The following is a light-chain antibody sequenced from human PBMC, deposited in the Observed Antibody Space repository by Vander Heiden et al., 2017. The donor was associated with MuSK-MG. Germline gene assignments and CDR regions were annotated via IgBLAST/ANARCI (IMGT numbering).Light chain of an antibody. CDR2: AAS. J-gene: IGKJ1*01. Sequence: DIHMTQSPSSLSSSVGDRVTITCRASQSISSYLNWYQQKPGKAPKLLIYAASSLQSGIPSRFSGSGSGTDFTLTISSLEPEDFAIYYCQQNYSTPPWTFGQGTKVEIK. V-gene: IGKV1-39*01. CDR3: QQNYSTPPWT. CDR1: QSISSY.